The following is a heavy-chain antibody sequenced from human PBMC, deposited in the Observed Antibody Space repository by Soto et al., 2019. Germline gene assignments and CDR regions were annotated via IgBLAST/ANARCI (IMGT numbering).Heavy chain of an antibody. CDR2: ISYDGSNK. CDR3: PRSWTIFLGDRAGFDY. J-gene: IGHJ4*02. D-gene: IGHD3-3*01. Sequence: PGGSLRLSCAASGFAFSSYAMHWVRQAPGKGLEWVAVISYDGSNKNYADSVKGRFTISRDNSKNTLFLQMNDLRAEDTAVYYCPRSWTIFLGDRAGFDYWGQGTLVTVSS. V-gene: IGHV3-30-3*01. CDR1: GFAFSSYA.